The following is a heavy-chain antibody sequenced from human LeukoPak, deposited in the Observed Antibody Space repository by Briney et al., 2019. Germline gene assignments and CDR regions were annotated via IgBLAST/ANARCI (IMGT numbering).Heavy chain of an antibody. CDR2: INSDGINT. J-gene: IGHJ5*02. Sequence: GGSLRLSCAASGFTFSNYWMHWVRQAPGKGLVWVSRINSDGINTSYADSVNGRFTISRDNAKNTMNLQMSSLRAEDTAVYYCARDLGQYYDTSDNWFVPWGQGTLVTVSS. CDR3: ARDLGQYYDTSDNWFVP. D-gene: IGHD3-22*01. V-gene: IGHV3-74*01. CDR1: GFTFSNYW.